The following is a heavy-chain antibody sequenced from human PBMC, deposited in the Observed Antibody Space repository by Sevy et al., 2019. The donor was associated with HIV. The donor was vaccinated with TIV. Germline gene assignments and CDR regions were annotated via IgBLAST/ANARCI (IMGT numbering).Heavy chain of an antibody. J-gene: IGHJ4*02. CDR2: IYYSGST. Sequence: SETLSLTCTVSGGSISSSTYYWGWIRQPPGKGLEWIGSIYYSGSTYYNPSIKSRLTISVDTSKNQFSLKLSCVTAADTALYYYARHNIAVAGAYYFDYWGQGTLVTVSS. CDR3: ARHNIAVAGAYYFDY. D-gene: IGHD6-13*01. V-gene: IGHV4-39*01. CDR1: GGSISSSTYY.